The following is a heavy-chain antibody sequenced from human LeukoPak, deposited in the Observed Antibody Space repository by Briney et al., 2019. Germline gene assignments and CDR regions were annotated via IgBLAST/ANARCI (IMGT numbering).Heavy chain of an antibody. CDR1: GGSISSYY. Sequence: SETLSLTCTVSGGSISSYYWSWIRQPPGKGLEWIGYIYYIGRTNYNPSLKSRVTISVDTSKNQFSLTLSSVTAADTAVYYCARGQKYRNGYTVTELGSGYFDYWGQGTLVTVSS. V-gene: IGHV4-59*01. CDR3: ARGQKYRNGYTVTELGSGYFDY. D-gene: IGHD5-18*01. CDR2: IYYIGRT. J-gene: IGHJ4*02.